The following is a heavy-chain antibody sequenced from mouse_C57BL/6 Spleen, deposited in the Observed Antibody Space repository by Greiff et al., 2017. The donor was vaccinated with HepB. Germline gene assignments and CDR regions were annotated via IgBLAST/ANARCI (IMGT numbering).Heavy chain of an antibody. CDR3: TRGRGWYFDV. V-gene: IGHV5-9-1*02. J-gene: IGHJ1*03. CDR1: GFTFSSYA. Sequence: DVHLVESGEGLVKPGGSLKLSCAASGFTFSSYAMSWVRQTPEKRLEWVAYISSGGDYIHYADTVKGRFTISRDNARNTLYLQMSSLKSEDTAMYYCTRGRGWYFDVWGTGTTVTVSS. CDR2: ISSGGDYI.